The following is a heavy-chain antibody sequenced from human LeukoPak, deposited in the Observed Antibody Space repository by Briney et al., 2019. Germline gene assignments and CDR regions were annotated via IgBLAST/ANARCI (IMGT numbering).Heavy chain of an antibody. Sequence: PSETLSLTCTVSGDSTSTYYWGWIPQPPGPGLEWIGYIYYSGSTNYNPSLKSRVTMSLDTSKNQFSLKLSSVTAADTAVYYCARTNYYGSGSYYFDYWGQGTLVSVS. D-gene: IGHD3-10*01. CDR1: GDSTSTYY. J-gene: IGHJ4*02. CDR3: ARTNYYGSGSYYFDY. CDR2: IYYSGST. V-gene: IGHV4-59*01.